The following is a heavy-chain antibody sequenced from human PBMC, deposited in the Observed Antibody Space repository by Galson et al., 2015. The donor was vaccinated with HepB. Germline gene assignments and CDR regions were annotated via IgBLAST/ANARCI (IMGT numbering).Heavy chain of an antibody. D-gene: IGHD3-16*02. V-gene: IGHV4-59*10. CDR3: TTAVMEGDYDYVWGSYRYRRIDY. CDR1: GGSFSGYY. CDR2: VYSSGTT. Sequence: SETLSLTCAVYGGSFSGYYWSWIRQPPGKGLEWIGRVYSSGTTIYNPSLKSRVTMSVDTSKNQFSLMLTSMTAADTAVYYCTTAVMEGDYDYVWGSYRYRRIDYWGQGTLVTVSS. J-gene: IGHJ4*02.